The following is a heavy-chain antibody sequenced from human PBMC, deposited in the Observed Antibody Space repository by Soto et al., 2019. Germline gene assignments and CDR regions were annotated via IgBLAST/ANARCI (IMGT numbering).Heavy chain of an antibody. V-gene: IGHV6-1*01. CDR1: GDSVSSNSAA. J-gene: IGHJ6*02. CDR3: ARDRGYCTNGVFYGYYYYGMDV. CDR2: TYYRSKWYN. Sequence: SQTLSLTCAISGDSVSSNSAAWNWIRQSPSRGLEWLGRTYYRSKWYNDYAVSVKSRITINPDTSKNQFSLQLNSVTPEDTAVYYCARDRGYCTNGVFYGYYYYGMDVWGQGTTVTVSS. D-gene: IGHD2-8*01.